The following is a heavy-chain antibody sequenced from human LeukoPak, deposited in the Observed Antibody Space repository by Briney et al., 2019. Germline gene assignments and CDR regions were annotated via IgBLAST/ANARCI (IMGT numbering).Heavy chain of an antibody. J-gene: IGHJ4*02. CDR3: ARILSGYPNSADY. Sequence: SETLSLTCTVSGGSISSSSYYWGWIRQPPGKGLEWIGSIYYNGSTYYNPSLKSRVTISVDTSENQFSLKLSSVTAADTAVYYCARILSGYPNSADYWGQGTLVTVSS. D-gene: IGHD3-22*01. CDR1: GGSISSSSYY. CDR2: IYYNGST. V-gene: IGHV4-39*01.